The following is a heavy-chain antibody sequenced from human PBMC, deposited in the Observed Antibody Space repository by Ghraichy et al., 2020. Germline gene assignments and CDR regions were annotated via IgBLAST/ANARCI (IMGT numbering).Heavy chain of an antibody. D-gene: IGHD6-6*01. CDR1: GGSISSYY. CDR2: IYYSGST. Sequence: SETLSLTCTVSGGSISSYYWSWIRQPPGKGLEWIGYIYYSGSTNYNPSLKSRVTISVDTSKNQFSLKLSSVTAADTAVYYCARGGRQLGYYYYMDVWGKGTTVTVSS. J-gene: IGHJ6*03. V-gene: IGHV4-59*01. CDR3: ARGGRQLGYYYYMDV.